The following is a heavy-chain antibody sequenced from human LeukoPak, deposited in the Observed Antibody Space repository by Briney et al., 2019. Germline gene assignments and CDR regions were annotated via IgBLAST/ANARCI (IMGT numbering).Heavy chain of an antibody. CDR3: ARGAYYYNSGDAFDV. D-gene: IGHD3-10*01. Sequence: GGSLRPSCAASGFTFRSYWMSWVRQAPGKGLEWVANTKQDGSEKYYVDSVKGRFTISRDNARNSLYLQMNSLRVEDTAVYYCARGAYYYNSGDAFDVWGQGTMVTVSS. CDR2: TKQDGSEK. J-gene: IGHJ3*01. V-gene: IGHV3-7*01. CDR1: GFTFRSYW.